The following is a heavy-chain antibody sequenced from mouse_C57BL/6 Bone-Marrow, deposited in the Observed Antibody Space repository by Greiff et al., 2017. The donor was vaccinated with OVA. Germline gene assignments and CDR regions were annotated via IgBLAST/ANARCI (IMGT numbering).Heavy chain of an antibody. CDR2: ISNGGGST. Sequence: DVKLVESGGGLVQPGGSLKLSCAASGFTFSDYYMYWVRQTPEKRLEWVAYISNGGGSTYYPDTVKGRFTISRDNAKNTLYLQMSRLKSEDTAMYYCARHGTTVVATGTYWYFDVWGTGTTVTVSS. D-gene: IGHD1-1*01. CDR1: GFTFSDYY. V-gene: IGHV5-12*01. CDR3: ARHGTTVVATGTYWYFDV. J-gene: IGHJ1*03.